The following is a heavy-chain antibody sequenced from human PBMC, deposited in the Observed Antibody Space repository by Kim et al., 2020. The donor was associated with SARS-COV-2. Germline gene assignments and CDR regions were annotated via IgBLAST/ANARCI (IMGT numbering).Heavy chain of an antibody. CDR2: INHSGST. Sequence: SETLSLTCAVYGGSFSGYYWSWIRQPPGKGLEWIGEINHSGSTNYNPSLKSRVTISVDTSKNQFSLKLSSVTAADTAVYYCARRSRLLWFGEADYWGQGT. J-gene: IGHJ4*02. CDR1: GGSFSGYY. V-gene: IGHV4-34*01. D-gene: IGHD3-10*01. CDR3: ARRSRLLWFGEADY.